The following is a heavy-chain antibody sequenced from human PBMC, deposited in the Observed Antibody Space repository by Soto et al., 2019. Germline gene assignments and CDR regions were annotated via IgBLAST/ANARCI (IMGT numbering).Heavy chain of an antibody. V-gene: IGHV1-69*06. Sequence: VELVQSGSEVKKPGSSGKVSCKTSGGPFTSFDVNWVRQAPGQGLEWMGDIIPIFERTNYAQKFQGRVTITADMATTTAYMELGSLRSDDTAVYFCAVGLSGSYYQNGMDVWGLGTTVIVS. CDR2: IIPIFERT. CDR3: AVGLSGSYYQNGMDV. D-gene: IGHD1-26*01. J-gene: IGHJ6*02. CDR1: GGPFTSFD.